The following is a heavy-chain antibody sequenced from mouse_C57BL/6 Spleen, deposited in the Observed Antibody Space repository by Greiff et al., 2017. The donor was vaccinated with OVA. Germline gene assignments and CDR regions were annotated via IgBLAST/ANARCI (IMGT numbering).Heavy chain of an antibody. J-gene: IGHJ2*01. CDR2: ISDGGSYT. D-gene: IGHD2-4*01. CDR3: ARDDSYFDY. V-gene: IGHV5-4*01. CDR1: GFTFSSYA. Sequence: DVQLVESGGGLVKPGGSLKLSCAASGFTFSSYAMSWVRQTPEKRLEWVATISDGGSYTYYPDNVKGRFTISRDNAKNNLYLQMSHLKSEDTAMYYCARDDSYFDYWGQGTTLTVSS.